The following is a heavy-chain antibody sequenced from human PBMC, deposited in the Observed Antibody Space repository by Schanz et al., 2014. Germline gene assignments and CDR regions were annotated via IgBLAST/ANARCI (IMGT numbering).Heavy chain of an antibody. Sequence: QVQLVQSGAEVKKPGASVKVSCKTSGYTFSSYGITWVRQAPGQGLEWMGWISAYNGHTDYAQKLQGRVTLTTDTSTSTAYMELRNLRSDDTAVYYCAGAKRFGDMDVWGQGTTVTVSS. D-gene: IGHD3-10*01. J-gene: IGHJ6*02. CDR3: AGAKRFGDMDV. CDR1: GYTFSSYG. CDR2: ISAYNGHT. V-gene: IGHV1-18*01.